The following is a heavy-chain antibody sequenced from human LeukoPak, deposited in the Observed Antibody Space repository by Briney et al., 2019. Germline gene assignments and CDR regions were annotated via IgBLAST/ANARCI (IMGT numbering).Heavy chain of an antibody. Sequence: GGSLRLSCAASGFTFSSYAMHWVRQAPGKGLEWVAVISYDGSNKYYADSVKGRFTISRDNSKNTLYLQMNSLRAEDTAVYYCARGGTPRRVGNEYCSGGSCYSVNYYYMDVWGKGTTVTVSS. J-gene: IGHJ6*03. V-gene: IGHV3-30*01. CDR2: ISYDGSNK. CDR3: ARGGTPRRVGNEYCSGGSCYSVNYYYMDV. D-gene: IGHD2-15*01. CDR1: GFTFSSYA.